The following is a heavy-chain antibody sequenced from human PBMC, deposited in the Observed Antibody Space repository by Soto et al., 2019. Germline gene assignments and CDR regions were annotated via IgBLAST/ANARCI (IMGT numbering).Heavy chain of an antibody. CDR2: IYYSGST. Sequence: QLQLQESGPGLVKPSETLSLTCTVSGGSISSSSYYWGWIRQPPGKGLEWIGSIYYSGSTYYNPSLKSRVTISVDTSKNQFSLKLSSVTAADTAVYYCARRTRGYRCSGGSCAIDYWGQGTLVTVSS. J-gene: IGHJ4*02. V-gene: IGHV4-39*01. CDR3: ARRTRGYRCSGGSCAIDY. D-gene: IGHD2-15*01. CDR1: GGSISSSSYY.